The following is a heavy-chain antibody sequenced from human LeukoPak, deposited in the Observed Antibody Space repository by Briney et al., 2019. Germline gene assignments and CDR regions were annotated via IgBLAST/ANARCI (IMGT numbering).Heavy chain of an antibody. CDR1: GFTFSSYS. J-gene: IGHJ6*03. CDR2: ISSSSSYI. V-gene: IGHV3-21*01. D-gene: IGHD2-15*01. CDR3: ARAGYCSGGSCYPHYYYYYYMDV. Sequence: PGGSLRLSCAASGFTFSSYSMNWVRQAPGKGLEWVSSISSSSSYIYYADSVKGRFTISRDNAKNSLYLQMNSLRAEDTAVYYCARAGYCSGGSCYPHYYYYYYMDVWGKGTTVTVSS.